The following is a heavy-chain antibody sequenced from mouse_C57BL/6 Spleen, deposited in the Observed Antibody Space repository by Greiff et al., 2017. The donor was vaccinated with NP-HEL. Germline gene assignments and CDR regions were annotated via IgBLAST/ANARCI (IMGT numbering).Heavy chain of an antibody. Sequence: EVKLMESVAELVRPGASVKLSCTASGFNIKNTYMHWVKQRPEQGLEWIGRIDPANGNTKYAPKFQGKATITADTSSNTAYLQLSILTSEDTSIYYCARSTGYDVRNYFDYWGQGTTLTVSS. CDR3: ARSTGYDVRNYFDY. CDR1: GFNIKNTY. CDR2: IDPANGNT. D-gene: IGHD2-2*01. V-gene: IGHV14-3*01. J-gene: IGHJ2*01.